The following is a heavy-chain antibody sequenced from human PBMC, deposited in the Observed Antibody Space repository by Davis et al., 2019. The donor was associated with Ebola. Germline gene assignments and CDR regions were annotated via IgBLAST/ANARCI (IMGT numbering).Heavy chain of an antibody. CDR1: GFTFNAYS. CDR3: ARGRDYAFDI. Sequence: GESLKISCAASGFTFNAYSMNWVRRAPGKGLEWVSHISVGTGAIEYADSVKGRFTMSRDNAKNSLYLQMNSLRDEDTAVYYCARGRDYAFDIWGQGTTVTVSS. CDR2: ISVGTGAI. V-gene: IGHV3-48*02. D-gene: IGHD2-21*02. J-gene: IGHJ3*02.